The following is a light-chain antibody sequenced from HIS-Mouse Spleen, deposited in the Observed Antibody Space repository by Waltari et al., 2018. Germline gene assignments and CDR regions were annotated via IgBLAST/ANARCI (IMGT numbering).Light chain of an antibody. CDR1: QGISSY. V-gene: IGKV1-8*01. J-gene: IGKJ1*01. CDR2: AAS. Sequence: IRMTQSPSSLSASTGDRLPIPCRASQGISSYLALYQQKPGKAPKLLIYAASTLQSGVPSRFSGSGSGTDFTLTISCLQSEDFATYYCQQYYSYPRTFGQGTKVEIK. CDR3: QQYYSYPRT.